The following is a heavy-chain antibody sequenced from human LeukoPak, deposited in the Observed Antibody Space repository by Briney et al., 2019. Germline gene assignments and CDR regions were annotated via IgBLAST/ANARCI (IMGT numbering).Heavy chain of an antibody. J-gene: IGHJ4*02. D-gene: IGHD1-26*01. CDR2: IKQDGSEK. CDR1: GFIFNSYW. V-gene: IGHV3-7*01. CDR3: ARGGGFSYRPFDL. Sequence: GGSLRLSCAASGFIFNSYWMGWVRQAPGKGLEWVANIKQDGSEKYYVDSVKGRFAISRDNAENSVYLQMDSLRDEDTAIYYCARGGGFSYRPFDLWGQGTLVTVSS.